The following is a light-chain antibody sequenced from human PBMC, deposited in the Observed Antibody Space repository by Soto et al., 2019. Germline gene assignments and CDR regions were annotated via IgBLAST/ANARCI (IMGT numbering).Light chain of an antibody. V-gene: IGLV2-14*01. J-gene: IGLJ3*02. CDR2: EIN. CDR1: SRDVGGYKF. Sequence: QSALTQPASVSASPGQSITISCTGTSRDVGGYKFVSWYQHYPGKAPKLIIYEINNRPSGVSKRFSGSTSGNTASLTISGLQPEDEADHYYLSYTSSNTRVFGGGTKVTVL. CDR3: LSYTSSNTRV.